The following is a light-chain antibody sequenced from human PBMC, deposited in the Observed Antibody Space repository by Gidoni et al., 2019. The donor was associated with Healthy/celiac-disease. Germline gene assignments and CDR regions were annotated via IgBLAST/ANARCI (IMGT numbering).Light chain of an antibody. CDR2: GAS. CDR3: QQYSSSPLT. V-gene: IGKV3-20*01. CDR1: QSVSSSY. Sequence: EIVLTQSLGTLSLSPGERATLSCRASQSVSSSYLAWYQQKPGQAPRLLIYGASSRAAGIPDRFSGSVSGTDFPLTSSRLDPEDFAVYYCQQYSSSPLTFGGGTKVEIK. J-gene: IGKJ4*01.